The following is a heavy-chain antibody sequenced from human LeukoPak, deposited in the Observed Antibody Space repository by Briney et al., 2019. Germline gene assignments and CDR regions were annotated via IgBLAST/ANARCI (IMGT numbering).Heavy chain of an antibody. CDR3: ARDRQSYYDSSGYAPPLNY. D-gene: IGHD3-22*01. CDR1: GYTFTSYG. V-gene: IGHV1-18*01. CDR2: ISAYNGNT. J-gene: IGHJ4*02. Sequence: WASVKVSCKASGYTFTSYGIGWVRQAPGQGLEWMGWISAYNGNTNYAQKLQGRVTMTTDTSTSTAYMELRSLRSEDTAVYYCARDRQSYYDSSGYAPPLNYWGQGTLVTVSS.